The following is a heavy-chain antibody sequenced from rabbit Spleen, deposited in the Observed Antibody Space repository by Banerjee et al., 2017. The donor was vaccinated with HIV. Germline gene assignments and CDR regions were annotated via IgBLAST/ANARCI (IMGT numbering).Heavy chain of an antibody. D-gene: IGHD4-1*01. J-gene: IGHJ3*01. Sequence: QEQLEESGGGLVKPEGSLTLSCKASGFDFRRYYLSWVRQAPGKGLEWIGCIGSSSGSTWYASWVNGRFTISKTSSTTVTLQMTSLTAADTATYFCARYGIGWGPLTFWGQGTLVTVS. CDR3: ARYGIGWGPLTF. V-gene: IGHV1S45*01. CDR1: GFDFRRYYL. CDR2: IGSSSGST.